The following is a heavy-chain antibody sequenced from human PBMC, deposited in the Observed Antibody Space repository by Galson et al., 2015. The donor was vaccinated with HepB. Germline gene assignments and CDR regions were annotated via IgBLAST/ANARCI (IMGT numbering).Heavy chain of an antibody. J-gene: IGHJ4*02. V-gene: IGHV3-30-3*01. CDR3: ARDGMVRGSGSYSAFDY. Sequence: SLRLSCAASGFTFSNYAVHWVRQAPGKGLEWLVVISSDGNERYYANSVKGRFTISRDNSKNMLYLQINSLRAEDTAVYYCARDGMVRGSGSYSAFDYWGQGTLVTVSS. CDR2: ISSDGNER. CDR1: GFTFSNYA. D-gene: IGHD1-26*01.